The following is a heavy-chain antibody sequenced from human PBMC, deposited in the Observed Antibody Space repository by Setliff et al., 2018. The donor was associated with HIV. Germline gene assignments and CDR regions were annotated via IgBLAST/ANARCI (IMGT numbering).Heavy chain of an antibody. V-gene: IGHV4-34*01. CDR1: GTSFSDHY. Sequence: PSETLSLTCSVYGTSFSDHYWSWVRQTPGKGLEWIGEMNQSGTTNYNPSLKSRVTMSIDTSERQFSLKLTSVPAADTAVYYCVRWYYCVSGACYRADYWGQGTMVTVSS. D-gene: IGHD2-21*02. CDR3: VRWYYCVSGACYRADY. CDR2: MNQSGTT. J-gene: IGHJ4*02.